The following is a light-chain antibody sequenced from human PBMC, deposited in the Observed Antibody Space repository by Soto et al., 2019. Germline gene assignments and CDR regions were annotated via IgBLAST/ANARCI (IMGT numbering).Light chain of an antibody. CDR3: QQCCISPPT. CDR1: QSVSSSH. V-gene: IGKV3-20*01. J-gene: IGKJ1*01. Sequence: EIVLTQSPGTLSLSPGERATLSCRTSQSVSSSHLVWYQQKPGQPPRLLIYGASRRATDISDRFSGSGSGTDFTLTISRLEPEDFAVYYCQQCCISPPTFGQGTKVEIK. CDR2: GAS.